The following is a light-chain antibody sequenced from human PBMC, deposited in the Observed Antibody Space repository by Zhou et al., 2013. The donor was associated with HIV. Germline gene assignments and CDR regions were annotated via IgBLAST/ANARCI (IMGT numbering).Light chain of an antibody. V-gene: IGKV1-39*01. J-gene: IGKJ4*01. CDR2: GAS. Sequence: DIQITQSPASLSASVGERITITCRASQDIRSYLVWLQQKPGKAPKALINGASNLQNGVPSRFSGSGFGTDFILTINSLQPEDFATYYCQQSSIIPLTFGGGTKVEI. CDR1: QDIRSY. CDR3: QQSSIIPLT.